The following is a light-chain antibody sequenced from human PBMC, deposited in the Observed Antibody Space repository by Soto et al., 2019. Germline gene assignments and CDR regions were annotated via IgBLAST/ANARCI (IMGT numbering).Light chain of an antibody. CDR2: GAS. V-gene: IGKV3-15*01. Sequence: EIMTTQSPATLSVSPGERATLSCRASQGVSSNLAWYQQKPGQAPRLLIYGASSRATDIPARFSGSGSGTEFTLTISSLQSEDFAVYYCQQYNSWPSFGGGTKVEIK. CDR3: QQYNSWPS. J-gene: IGKJ4*01. CDR1: QGVSSN.